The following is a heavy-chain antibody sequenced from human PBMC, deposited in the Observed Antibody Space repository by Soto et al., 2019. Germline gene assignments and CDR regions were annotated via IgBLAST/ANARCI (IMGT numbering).Heavy chain of an antibody. J-gene: IGHJ4*02. D-gene: IGHD1-1*01. CDR3: VQTTGWPGSAF. V-gene: IGHV1-8*01. CDR2: MSPKSGHT. CDR1: GYTFSSFD. Sequence: SVKVSCTAAGYTFSSFDIIWRRQATGQGLEWMGWMSPKSGHTGYAQKFQGRVTMARNTSINTAYMELNSLRAEYTAVYYCVQTTGWPGSAFWGQGTLVPVSP.